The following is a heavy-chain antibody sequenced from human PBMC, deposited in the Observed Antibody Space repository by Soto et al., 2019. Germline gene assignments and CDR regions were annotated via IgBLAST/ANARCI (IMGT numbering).Heavy chain of an antibody. CDR1: GFSFSNFA. CDR2: ISGIGGRT. CDR3: AKDSQWLPRGNLEY. V-gene: IGHV3-23*01. D-gene: IGHD6-19*01. Sequence: RRLSCAASGFSFSNFAMNWVRQAPGKGLEWISAISGIGGRTHYADSVKGRFTISRDDSTKTLYLQLNSLRADDTAVYFCAKDSQWLPRGNLEYWGKGTLVTVSS. J-gene: IGHJ4*01.